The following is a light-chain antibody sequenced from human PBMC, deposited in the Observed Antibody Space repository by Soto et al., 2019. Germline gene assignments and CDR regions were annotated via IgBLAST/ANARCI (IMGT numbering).Light chain of an antibody. CDR2: EVN. CDR1: SSDVGGYNY. J-gene: IGLJ1*01. V-gene: IGLV2-8*01. CDR3: SSYAGSSNV. Sequence: QSVLTQPPCASGSPGQSVAISCTGTSSDVGGYNYVSWYQQHPGKAPKLMIYEVNKRPSGVPDRFSGSKSGNTASLTVSVLQAEDEADYYCSSYAGSSNVFGTGTKVTVL.